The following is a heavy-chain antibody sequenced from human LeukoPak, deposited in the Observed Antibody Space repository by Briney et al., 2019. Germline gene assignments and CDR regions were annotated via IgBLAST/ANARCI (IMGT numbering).Heavy chain of an antibody. J-gene: IGHJ3*02. D-gene: IGHD2-21*02. V-gene: IGHV4-38-2*02. Sequence: SETLSLTCTVSGYSISSGYYWGWIRQPPGKGLEWLGIIYHSGSTYYNPSLKSRVTTSADTSKNQFSLKLSSVTAADTAVYYCARGGDSPLYAFDIWGQGTMVTVSS. CDR1: GYSISSGYY. CDR2: IYHSGST. CDR3: ARGGDSPLYAFDI.